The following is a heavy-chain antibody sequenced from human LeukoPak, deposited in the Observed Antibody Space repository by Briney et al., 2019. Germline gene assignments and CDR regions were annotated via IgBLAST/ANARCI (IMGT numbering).Heavy chain of an antibody. CDR3: ARVGSLRLRYFDWPPNWFDP. CDR1: GYTFTSYY. V-gene: IGHV1-2*02. D-gene: IGHD3-9*01. Sequence: ASVKVSCKASGYTFTSYYMHWVRQAPGQGLEWMGWINPNSGGTNYAQKFQGRVTMTRDTSISTAYMELSRLRSDDTAVYYCARVGSLRLRYFDWPPNWFDPWGQGTLVTVSS. J-gene: IGHJ5*02. CDR2: INPNSGGT.